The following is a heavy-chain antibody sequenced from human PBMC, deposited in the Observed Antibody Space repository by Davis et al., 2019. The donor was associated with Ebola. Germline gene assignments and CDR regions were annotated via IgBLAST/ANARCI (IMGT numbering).Heavy chain of an antibody. D-gene: IGHD3-16*01. V-gene: IGHV1-2*02. CDR2: INPNSGGT. J-gene: IGHJ3*02. CDR1: GYTFTGYY. Sequence: ASVKVSCKASGYTFTGYYMHWVRQAPGQGLEWMGGINPNSGGTNYAQKFQGRVTMTRDTSISTAYMELSRLRSDDTAVYYCARDKKPRLDFGDAFDIWGQGTMVTVSS. CDR3: ARDKKPRLDFGDAFDI.